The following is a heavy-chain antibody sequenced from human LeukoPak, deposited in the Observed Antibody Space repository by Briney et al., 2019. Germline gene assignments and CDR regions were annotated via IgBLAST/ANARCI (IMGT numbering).Heavy chain of an antibody. CDR2: INHSGST. J-gene: IGHJ1*01. V-gene: IGHV4-34*01. D-gene: IGHD1-14*01. CDR1: GGSFSGYY. CDR3: AIGRMTVGKIQYFQH. Sequence: KASETLSLTCAVYGGSFSGYYGSWIRQPPGKELEWIGEINHSGSTNYNPSLKSRVTISVDTSKNQFSLKLSSVTAADTAVYYSAIGRMTVGKIQYFQHWGQGTLVTVSS.